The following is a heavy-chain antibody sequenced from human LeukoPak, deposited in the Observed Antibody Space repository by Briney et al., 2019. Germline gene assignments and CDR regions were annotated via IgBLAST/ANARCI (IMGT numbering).Heavy chain of an antibody. V-gene: IGHV4-39*01. Sequence: SETLSLTCTVSGGSISSSSYYCGWIRQPPWKGLEWIGSIYYSGSTYYNPSLKSRVTISVDTSKNQFSLKLSSVTAADTAVYYCARHDARGWSKIDYWGQGTLVTVSS. J-gene: IGHJ4*02. D-gene: IGHD6-19*01. CDR2: IYYSGST. CDR1: GGSISSSSYY. CDR3: ARHDARGWSKIDY.